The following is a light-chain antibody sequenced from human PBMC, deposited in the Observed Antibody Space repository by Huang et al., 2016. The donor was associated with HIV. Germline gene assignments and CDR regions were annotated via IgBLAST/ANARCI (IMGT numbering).Light chain of an antibody. CDR2: ASS. J-gene: IGKJ1*01. V-gene: IGKV3-20*01. CDR3: QQYAGSPWT. Sequence: EIVLTQSPGTLSLSPGERATLSCRASQSISADYVAWYQQKPGQAPRLLIYASSSTATGIPDRFSGSGSWTDFTLTIYRLEPEDFAVYFCQQYAGSPWTFGQGTKVEIK. CDR1: QSISADY.